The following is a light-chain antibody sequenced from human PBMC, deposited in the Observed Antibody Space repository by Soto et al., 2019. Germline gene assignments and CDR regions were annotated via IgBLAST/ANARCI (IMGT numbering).Light chain of an antibody. V-gene: IGKV3D-15*01. CDR1: QSVSSSS. Sequence: EIVLTQSPGTVSLSPGERATLSCRASQSVSSSSLAWYQQRPGQAPRLLIYDTSNRATGIPARFSGSGSGTEFTLTISSLQSEDSAVYYCHQYNSWPRGTCGPGTKVDIK. CDR3: HQYNSWPRGT. J-gene: IGKJ3*01. CDR2: DTS.